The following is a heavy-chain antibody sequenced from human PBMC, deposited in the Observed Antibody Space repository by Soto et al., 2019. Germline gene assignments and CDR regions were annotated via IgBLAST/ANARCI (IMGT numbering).Heavy chain of an antibody. V-gene: IGHV3-74*01. CDR1: GFTFSSYW. D-gene: IGHD5-18*01. CDR2: INSDGSST. Sequence: EVQLVESGGGLVQPGGSLRLSCAASGFTFSSYWMHWGRQAPGKGLVWVSRINSDGSSTSYADSVKGRFTISRDNAKNSLYLQMNSLRAEDTAVYYCARGSPRGYSYDFDYWGQGTLVTVSS. CDR3: ARGSPRGYSYDFDY. J-gene: IGHJ4*02.